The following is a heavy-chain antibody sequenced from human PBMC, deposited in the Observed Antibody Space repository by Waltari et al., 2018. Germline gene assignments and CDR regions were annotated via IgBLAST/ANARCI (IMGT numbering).Heavy chain of an antibody. Sequence: QVQLVQSGAEVKKPGASVKVSCKASGYTFTSYDINWVRQATGQGLEWMGWMNPNSGNTGYALKFQGRVTITRNTSISTAYMELSSLRSEDTAVYYCARQWLPRRNYGFDPWGQGTLVTVSS. V-gene: IGHV1-8*03. CDR1: GYTFTSYD. D-gene: IGHD4-4*01. J-gene: IGHJ5*02. CDR3: ARQWLPRRNYGFDP. CDR2: MNPNSGNT.